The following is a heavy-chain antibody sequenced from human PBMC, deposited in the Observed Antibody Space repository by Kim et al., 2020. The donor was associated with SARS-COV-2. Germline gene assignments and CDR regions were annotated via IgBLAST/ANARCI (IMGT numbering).Heavy chain of an antibody. J-gene: IGHJ4*02. D-gene: IGHD6-19*01. V-gene: IGHV4-39*06. CDR3: ARVRPSVAGRYYFDY. Sequence: PSLKSRVTISVDKSKNQLPLKLSSVTAADTAVYYCARVRPSVAGRYYFDYWGQGTLVTVSS.